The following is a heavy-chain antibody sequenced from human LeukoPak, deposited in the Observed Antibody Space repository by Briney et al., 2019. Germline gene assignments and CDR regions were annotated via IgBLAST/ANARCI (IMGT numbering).Heavy chain of an antibody. CDR3: AKPSSGNYPPTGY. V-gene: IGHV3-23*01. J-gene: IGHJ4*02. Sequence: GGSLRLSCAASGVTFSSYDVSWVRQAPGKGLEWVSAISGSGDRTHYADSVKGRFTISRDNSKNTLYLQINSLRAEDTAVYYCAKPSSGNYPPTGYWGQGTLVTVSS. CDR1: GVTFSSYD. D-gene: IGHD1-26*01. CDR2: ISGSGDRT.